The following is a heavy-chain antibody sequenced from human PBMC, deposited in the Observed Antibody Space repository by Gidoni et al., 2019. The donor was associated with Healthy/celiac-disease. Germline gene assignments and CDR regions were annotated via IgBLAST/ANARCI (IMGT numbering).Heavy chain of an antibody. V-gene: IGHV1-24*01. D-gene: IGHD3-9*01. CDR3: ATGYLRYFDWLTNLDY. J-gene: IGHJ4*02. CDR2: FDPEDGET. Sequence: QVQLVQSGAAVKKPGASVKVSCKVSGYTLTELSMHWVRQAPGKGLDWMGGFDPEDGETIYAQKFQGRVTMTEDTSTDTAYMELSSLRSEDTAVYYCATGYLRYFDWLTNLDYWGQGTLVTVSS. CDR1: GYTLTELS.